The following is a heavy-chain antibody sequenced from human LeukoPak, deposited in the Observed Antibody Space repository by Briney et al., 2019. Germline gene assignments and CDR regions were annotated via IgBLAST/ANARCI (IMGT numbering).Heavy chain of an antibody. CDR1: GFTFSSYS. CDR2: INNDGSST. V-gene: IGHV3-74*01. CDR3: ARGVGQKYYYDLSYYMDV. Sequence: GGSLRLSCAASGFTFSSYSMNWVRQAPGKGLEWVSRINNDGSSTIYADSVKGRFPISRDNAKNSLYLQMNGLRAEDTAVYHCARGVGQKYYYDLSYYMDVWGKGTTVTVSS. D-gene: IGHD3-22*01. J-gene: IGHJ6*03.